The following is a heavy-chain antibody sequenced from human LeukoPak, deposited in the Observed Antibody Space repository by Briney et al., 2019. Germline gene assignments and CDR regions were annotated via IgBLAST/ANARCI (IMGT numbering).Heavy chain of an antibody. CDR2: ISSSSSYI. Sequence: GXGLEWVSAISSSSSYIYYADSVKGRFTISRDNAKNSLYLQMNSLRAEDTAVYYCARDLIAARGDYWGQGTLVTVSS. CDR3: ARDLIAARGDY. V-gene: IGHV3-21*01. J-gene: IGHJ4*02. D-gene: IGHD6-6*01.